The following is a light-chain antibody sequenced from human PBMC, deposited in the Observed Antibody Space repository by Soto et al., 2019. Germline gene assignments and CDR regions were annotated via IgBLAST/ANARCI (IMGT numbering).Light chain of an antibody. CDR2: QDS. V-gene: IGLV3-1*01. CDR3: QAWDSSTGDYV. CDR1: KLGDKY. Sequence: SYELTQPPSVSVSPGQTASITCSGDKLGDKYACWYQQKPGQSPVLVIYQDSKRPSGIPERFSGSNSGNTATLTISGTQAMDEADYYCQAWDSSTGDYVFGTGTKLTAL. J-gene: IGLJ1*01.